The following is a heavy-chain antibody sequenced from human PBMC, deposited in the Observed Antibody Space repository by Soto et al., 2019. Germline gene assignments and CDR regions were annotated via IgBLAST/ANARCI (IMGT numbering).Heavy chain of an antibody. CDR1: GGTFSNHI. V-gene: IGHV1-69*08. D-gene: IGHD5-12*01. CDR2: IIPMLDIT. Sequence: QVQLVQSGAEVKKPGSSVKVSCKASGGTFSNHIITWVRQAPGQGPEWMGRIIPMLDITNYAQTFQGRVTITADKSTITAYMEVSSLRPEDTAMYYCVKESHIGSGFSGQDDIDSWGQGTTVTGSS. J-gene: IGHJ4*02. CDR3: VKESHIGSGFSGQDDIDS.